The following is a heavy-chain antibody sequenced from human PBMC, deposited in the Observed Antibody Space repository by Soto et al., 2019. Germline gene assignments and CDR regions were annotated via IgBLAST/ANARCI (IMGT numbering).Heavy chain of an antibody. D-gene: IGHD7-27*01. CDR1: GFTFSSYA. J-gene: IGHJ4*02. CDR2: ISGSGGST. Sequence: GESLKISCAASGFTFSSYAMSWVRQAPGKGLEWVSAISGSGGSTYYADSVKGRFTISRDNSKNTLYLQMNSLRAEDTAVYYCAKDLAGDYFDYWGQGTLVTVSS. V-gene: IGHV3-23*01. CDR3: AKDLAGDYFDY.